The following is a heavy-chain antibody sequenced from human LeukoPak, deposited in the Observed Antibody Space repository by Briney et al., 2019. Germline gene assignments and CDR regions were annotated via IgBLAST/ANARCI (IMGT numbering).Heavy chain of an antibody. Sequence: XXSLTCTVFGGSISSGSYYWSWIRQPAGKGLEWIGRIYTSGSTNYNPSLKSRVTISVDTSRNQFSLKLSSVTAADTAVYYCARYSGWYGSDYWGQGTLVTVSS. J-gene: IGHJ4*02. V-gene: IGHV4-61*02. CDR3: ARYSGWYGSDY. CDR1: GGSISSGSYY. D-gene: IGHD6-19*01. CDR2: IYTSGST.